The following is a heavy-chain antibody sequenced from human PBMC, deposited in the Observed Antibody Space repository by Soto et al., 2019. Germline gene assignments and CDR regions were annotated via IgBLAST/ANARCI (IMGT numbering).Heavy chain of an antibody. CDR1: GFTFRNYG. J-gene: IGHJ6*04. Sequence: PGGPQRLSCAASGFTFRNYGIHWVRQAPGKGLEWVAVISYDGSNKYYADSVKGRLTISRDNSKNTLYLQMNRLRAEDTAVNYCAKGEPYYDFWSGCYPYYYYGMDVWGKGATVTVS. CDR2: ISYDGSNK. V-gene: IGHV3-30*18. CDR3: AKGEPYYDFWSGCYPYYYYGMDV. D-gene: IGHD3-3*01.